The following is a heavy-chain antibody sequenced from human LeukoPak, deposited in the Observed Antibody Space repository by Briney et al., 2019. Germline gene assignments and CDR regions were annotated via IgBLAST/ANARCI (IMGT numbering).Heavy chain of an antibody. CDR3: AKSSDYYDSSRFDY. J-gene: IGHJ4*02. CDR2: ISCGGGST. Sequence: GGSLRVSCAASGFTFSSYAMSWVRQAPGKGMEWVSAISCGGGSTYYADSVKGRFTISRDNSKNTLYLQMNSLRAEDTAVYYCAKSSDYYDSSRFDYWGQGTLVTVSS. D-gene: IGHD3-22*01. CDR1: GFTFSSYA. V-gene: IGHV3-23*01.